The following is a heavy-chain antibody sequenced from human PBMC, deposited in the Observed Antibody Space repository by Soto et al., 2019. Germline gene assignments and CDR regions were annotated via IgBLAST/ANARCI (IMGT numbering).Heavy chain of an antibody. CDR3: ARAGKYYYGSGSPYYYGMDV. CDR2: ISGYNGNT. V-gene: IGHV1-18*03. D-gene: IGHD3-10*01. Sequence: QVQLVQSGAEVKKPGASVKVSGKASGCTFTSYGVSWVRQAPGQGLEWMGWISGYNGNTNYAQKLQGRVTMTTDTSTSTAYMELRSLRSDDMAVYYCARAGKYYYGSGSPYYYGMDVWGQGITVIISS. J-gene: IGHJ6*02. CDR1: GCTFTSYG.